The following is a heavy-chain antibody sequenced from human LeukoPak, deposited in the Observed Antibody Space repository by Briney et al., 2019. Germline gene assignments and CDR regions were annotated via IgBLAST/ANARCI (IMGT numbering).Heavy chain of an antibody. CDR3: ARVKVRPEVYYYYGMDV. J-gene: IGHJ6*02. V-gene: IGHV4-31*03. Sequence: PSETLSLTCTVSGGSISSGGYYWSWIRQHPGKGLEWIGYIYYSGSTYYNPSLKSRVTISVDTSKNQFSLKLSSVTAADTAVYYCARVKVRPEVYYYYGMDVWGQGTTVTVSS. CDR1: GGSISSGGYY. CDR2: IYYSGST.